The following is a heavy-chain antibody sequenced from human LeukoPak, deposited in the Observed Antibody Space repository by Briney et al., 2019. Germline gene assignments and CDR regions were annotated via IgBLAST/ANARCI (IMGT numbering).Heavy chain of an antibody. V-gene: IGHV4-59*01. CDR3: ARDFDY. CDR1: GGSISSYY. Sequence: SETLSLTCTVSGGSISSYYWSWIRQPPGKGLEWIGYIYYSGSTNYNPSLESRVTISVDTSKNQFSLKLSSVTAADTAVYYCARDFDYWGQGTLVTVSS. CDR2: IYYSGST. J-gene: IGHJ4*02.